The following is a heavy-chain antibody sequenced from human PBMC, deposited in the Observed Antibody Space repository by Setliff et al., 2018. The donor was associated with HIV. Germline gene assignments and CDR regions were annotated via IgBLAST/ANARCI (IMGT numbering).Heavy chain of an antibody. V-gene: IGHV4-39*07. CDR2: INHSGRT. Sequence: ETLSLTCTVSGGSISSSSYYWGWIRQPPGKGLEWIGEINHSGRTNYNPSLKSRITISVDTSKDQFSLKLSSVTAADTAVYYCARGARLLTGYADRWDYYYMRIWGKGTTVTVSS. CDR3: ARGARLLTGYADRWDYYYMRI. CDR1: GGSISSSSYY. D-gene: IGHD2-8*01. J-gene: IGHJ6*03.